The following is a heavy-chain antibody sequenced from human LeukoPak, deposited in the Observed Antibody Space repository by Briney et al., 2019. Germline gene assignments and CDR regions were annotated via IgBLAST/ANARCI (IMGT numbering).Heavy chain of an antibody. J-gene: IGHJ1*01. CDR3: ARADRDYYDSSGYYYGVHFQH. CDR2: IIPIFGTA. Sequence: SVKVSCKASGYTFTSYGISWVRQAPGQGLEWMGGIIPIFGTANYAQKFQGRVTITADESTSTAYMELSSLRSEDTAVYYCARADRDYYDSSGYYYGVHFQHWGQGTLVTVSS. D-gene: IGHD3-22*01. V-gene: IGHV1-69*13. CDR1: GYTFTSYG.